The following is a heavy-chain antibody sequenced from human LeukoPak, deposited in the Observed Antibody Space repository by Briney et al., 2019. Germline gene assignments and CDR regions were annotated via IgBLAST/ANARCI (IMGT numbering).Heavy chain of an antibody. V-gene: IGHV4-34*01. J-gene: IGHJ4*02. Sequence: SETLSLTCAVYGGSFSGYYWSWIRQPPGKGLEWIGEINHSGSTNYNPSLKSRVTISVDTSKNQFSLKLSSVTAADTAVYYCARGYCSGGSCYSGVLDYWGQGTLVTVSS. D-gene: IGHD2-15*01. CDR1: GGSFSGYY. CDR2: INHSGST. CDR3: ARGYCSGGSCYSGVLDY.